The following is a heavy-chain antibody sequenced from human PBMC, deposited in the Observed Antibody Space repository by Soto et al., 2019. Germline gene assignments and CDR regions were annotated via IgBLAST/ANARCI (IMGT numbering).Heavy chain of an antibody. V-gene: IGHV3-11*01. CDR2: ISGSGSST. Sequence: QVHLEESGGGLVKPGGSLRLSCTAAGFTFSDYYMSWLRQAPGKGLEWLDDISGSGSSTYYTDSVKVRFAISRDNARTSLYLHINSLRVAESVGYYCARTSLTYFEFWGQVTLVTVSS. CDR3: ARTSLTYFEF. J-gene: IGHJ4*02. CDR1: GFTFSDYY.